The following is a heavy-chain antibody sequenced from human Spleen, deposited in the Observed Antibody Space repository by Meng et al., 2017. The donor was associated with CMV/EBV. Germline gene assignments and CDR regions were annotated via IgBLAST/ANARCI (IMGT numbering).Heavy chain of an antibody. CDR2: IYYSGST. J-gene: IGHJ5*02. Sequence: GSLRLSCTVSGGSISSSSYYWGWIRQPPGKGLEWIGSIYYSGSTYYNPSLKSRVTISVDTSKNQFSLKLSSVTAADTAVYYCARGIIVGATQFDPWGQGTLVTVSS. CDR3: ARGIIVGATQFDP. CDR1: GGSISSSSYY. V-gene: IGHV4-39*01. D-gene: IGHD1-26*01.